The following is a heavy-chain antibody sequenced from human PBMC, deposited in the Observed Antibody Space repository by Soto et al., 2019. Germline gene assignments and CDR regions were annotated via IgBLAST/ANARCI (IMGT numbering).Heavy chain of an antibody. Sequence: QVQLQESGPGLVKPSQTLSLTCTVSGGSISSGGYYWSWIRQHPGKGLEWIGYIYYSGSTYYNPSLKSRGTISVDTSKNQFSLKLSSVTAADTAVYYCARDDSSGYYYGMDVWGQGTTVTVSS. J-gene: IGHJ6*02. CDR3: ARDDSSGYYYGMDV. D-gene: IGHD3-22*01. CDR1: GGSISSGGYY. CDR2: IYYSGST. V-gene: IGHV4-31*03.